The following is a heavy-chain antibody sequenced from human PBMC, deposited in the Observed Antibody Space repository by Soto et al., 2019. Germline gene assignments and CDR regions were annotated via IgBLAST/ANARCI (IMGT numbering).Heavy chain of an antibody. CDR2: ISQDGSVK. V-gene: IGHV3-30*03. D-gene: IGHD6-13*01. Sequence: QVQLVESGGGVVQPGRSLTVSCAASGISISTYATHWVRQAPGKGLEWVAVISQDGSVKYYADSVKGRFTISRDNPKNTLFLQMNSLGADDTAVYYCAGRQQNYYYYGMDVWGQGTTVTVSS. CDR1: GISISTYA. J-gene: IGHJ6*02. CDR3: AGRQQNYYYYGMDV.